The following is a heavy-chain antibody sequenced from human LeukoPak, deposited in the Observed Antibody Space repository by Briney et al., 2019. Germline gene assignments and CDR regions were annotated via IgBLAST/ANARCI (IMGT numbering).Heavy chain of an antibody. J-gene: IGHJ1*01. CDR3: ARRDSYTSPFQY. V-gene: IGHV4-59*08. CDR2: FSYSGSA. D-gene: IGHD3-16*01. Sequence: SETLSLTCTISGGSIGTYYWSWIRQPPGKELEWIGYFSYSGSANYNPSLKSRVTISVDTSKKQFSLKLRSATTADTAVYFCARRDSYTSPFQYWGQGTLVTVSS. CDR1: GGSIGTYY.